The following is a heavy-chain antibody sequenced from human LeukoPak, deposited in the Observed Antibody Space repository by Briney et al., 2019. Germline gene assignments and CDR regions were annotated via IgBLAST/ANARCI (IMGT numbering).Heavy chain of an antibody. J-gene: IGHJ4*02. V-gene: IGHV4-59*01. CDR3: AKVKVTYYYDASGYYYFDY. Sequence: SETLSLTCTVSGGAITGSYWAWLRQPPGKGLESIGYIYYSGNTNYNPSLRGRVTISVDTSKRQFSLMLRSVTAADTAVYYCAKVKVTYYYDASGYYYFDYWGQGTLVTVSS. CDR1: GGAITGSY. CDR2: IYYSGNT. D-gene: IGHD3-22*01.